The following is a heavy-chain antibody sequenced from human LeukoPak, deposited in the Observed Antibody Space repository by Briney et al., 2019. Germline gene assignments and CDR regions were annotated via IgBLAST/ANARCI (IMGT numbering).Heavy chain of an antibody. V-gene: IGHV4-59*01. CDR3: ARVRVVNDDDAFDI. Sequence: PSETLSLTCTVSGGSISSYCWSWIRQPPGKGLEWIGYIYYSGSTNYNPSLKSRVTISVDTSKNQFSLKLSSVTAADTAVYYCARVRVVNDDDAFDIWGQGTMVTVSS. CDR2: IYYSGST. D-gene: IGHD3-3*01. CDR1: GGSISSYC. J-gene: IGHJ3*02.